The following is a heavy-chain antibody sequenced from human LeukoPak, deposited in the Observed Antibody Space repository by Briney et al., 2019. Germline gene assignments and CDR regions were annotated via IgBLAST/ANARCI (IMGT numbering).Heavy chain of an antibody. Sequence: GGSLRLSCAASGFTFSSYAMSWVRQAPGKGLEWVSVISGSGDSTYYADSVKGRFTISRDNSKNTLYLQMNSLRAEDTAVYYCARDKLLGTIFGVVNYMDVWGKGTTVTVSS. CDR3: ARDKLLGTIFGVVNYMDV. J-gene: IGHJ6*03. CDR1: GFTFSSYA. V-gene: IGHV3-23*01. D-gene: IGHD3-3*01. CDR2: ISGSGDST.